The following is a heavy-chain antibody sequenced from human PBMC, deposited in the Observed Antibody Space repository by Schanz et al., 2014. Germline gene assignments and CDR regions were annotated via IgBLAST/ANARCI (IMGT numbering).Heavy chain of an antibody. CDR2: ISGSSRTI. D-gene: IGHD1-26*01. V-gene: IGHV3-48*01. Sequence: VQLVESGGGVVQPGRSLRLSCAASGFTFSSYALHWVRQAPGKGLEWVSYISGSSRTIYYADSMKGRFTVSRDNAENALYLQMNSLRAEDTAVYYCARDHTTESYYSAGPPIDYWGQGTLLTVSS. J-gene: IGHJ4*02. CDR3: ARDHTTESYYSAGPPIDY. CDR1: GFTFSSYA.